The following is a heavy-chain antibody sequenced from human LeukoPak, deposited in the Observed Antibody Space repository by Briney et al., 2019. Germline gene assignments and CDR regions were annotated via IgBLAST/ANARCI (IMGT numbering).Heavy chain of an antibody. Sequence: GGSLRLSCAASGFSFEDYGMSWVRQAPGKGLEWVSGINRNGGSTGYADSVKGRFTISRDNAKNSLYLQMNSLRAEDTAVYYCARGPSGYHNTGGQGTLVTVSS. J-gene: IGHJ4*02. CDR2: INRNGGST. D-gene: IGHD5-12*01. V-gene: IGHV3-20*04. CDR3: ARGPSGYHNT. CDR1: GFSFEDYG.